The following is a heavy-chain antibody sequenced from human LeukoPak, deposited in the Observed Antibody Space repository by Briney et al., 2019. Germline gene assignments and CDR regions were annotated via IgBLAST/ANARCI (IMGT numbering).Heavy chain of an antibody. CDR1: GFTFNSSE. CDR2: ISRTGSII. V-gene: IGHV3-48*03. J-gene: IGHJ4*02. CDR3: ARGTSGWYFSFDS. D-gene: IGHD6-19*01. Sequence: GGSLRLSCATSGFTFNSSEMNWVRQAPGKGLEWVSYISRTGSIIYYADSVKGRFTISRDNGKNSLYLQMNSLRVEDTAVYYCARGTSGWYFSFDSWGQGTQVTVSS.